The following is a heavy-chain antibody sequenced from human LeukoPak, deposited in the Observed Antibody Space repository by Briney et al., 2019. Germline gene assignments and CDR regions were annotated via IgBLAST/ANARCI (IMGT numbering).Heavy chain of an antibody. Sequence: GGSPRLSCAASGFTFNIYAMSWVRLAPGKGLQWVASRCGSAGCTYYADSVKGRFTISRDNSKNTLYLQMNSLRAEDTAIYYCARDRPNYHESNGHYYQRDGDHWGQGTLVTVSS. CDR1: GFTFNIYA. CDR2: RCGSAGCT. V-gene: IGHV3-23*01. CDR3: ARDRPNYHESNGHYYQRDGDH. J-gene: IGHJ5*02. D-gene: IGHD3-22*01.